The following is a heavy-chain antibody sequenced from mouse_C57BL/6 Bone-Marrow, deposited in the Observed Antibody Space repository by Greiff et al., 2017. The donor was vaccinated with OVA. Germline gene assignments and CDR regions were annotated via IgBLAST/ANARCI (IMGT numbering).Heavy chain of an antibody. CDR3: ALGSDGYYLYYFDY. J-gene: IGHJ2*01. CDR2: INPYNGDT. Sequence: EVQLQQSGPELVKPGDSVKISCKASGYSFTGYFMNWVMQSHGKSLEWIGRINPYNGDTFYNQKFKGKATLTVDKSSSTAHMELRSLTSEDSAVYYCALGSDGYYLYYFDYWGQGTTLTVSS. D-gene: IGHD2-3*01. V-gene: IGHV1-20*01. CDR1: GYSFTGYF.